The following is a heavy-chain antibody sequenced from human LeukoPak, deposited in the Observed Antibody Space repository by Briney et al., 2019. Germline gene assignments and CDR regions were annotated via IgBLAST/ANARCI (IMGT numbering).Heavy chain of an antibody. V-gene: IGHV3-7*03. Sequence: GGSLRLSCAASGFIFSSYWMSWVRQTPGKGLEWVANIKQDGSEKNYVDSVKGRFTISRDNAENSLYLQMNSLRAEDTAVYYCVRDHRGTFDYWGQGTLVTVSS. CDR2: IKQDGSEK. CDR3: VRDHRGTFDY. J-gene: IGHJ4*02. D-gene: IGHD3-10*01. CDR1: GFIFSSYW.